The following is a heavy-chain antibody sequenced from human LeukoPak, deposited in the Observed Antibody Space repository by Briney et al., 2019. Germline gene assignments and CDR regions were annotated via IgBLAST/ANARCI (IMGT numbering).Heavy chain of an antibody. D-gene: IGHD3-22*01. CDR3: ARGPWFRYGMDV. V-gene: IGHV4-39*01. CDR1: GGSISSSSYY. CDR2: IYYSGST. J-gene: IGHJ6*02. Sequence: PSETLSLTCTVSGGSISSSSYYWGWIRQPPGKGLEWIGSIYYSGSTYYNPSLKSRVTISVDTSKNQFSLKLSSVTAADTAVYYCARGPWFRYGMDVWGQGTTVTVSS.